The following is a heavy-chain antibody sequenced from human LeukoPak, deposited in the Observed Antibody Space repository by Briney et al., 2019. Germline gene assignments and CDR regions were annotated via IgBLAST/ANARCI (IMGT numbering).Heavy chain of an antibody. D-gene: IGHD6-13*01. CDR1: GFTFSSYS. CDR3: ASQLIAAAHHYYYGMDV. V-gene: IGHV3-21*01. CDR2: ISSSSSYI. J-gene: IGHJ6*02. Sequence: PGGSLRLSCAASGFTFSSYSMNWVRQAPGKGLEWVSSISSSSSYIYYADSVKGRFTISRDNAKNSLYLQMNSLRAEDTAVYYCASQLIAAAHHYYYGMDVWGQGTTVTVSS.